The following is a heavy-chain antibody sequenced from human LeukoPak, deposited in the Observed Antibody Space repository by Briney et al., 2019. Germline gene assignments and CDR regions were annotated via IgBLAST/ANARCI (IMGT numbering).Heavy chain of an antibody. Sequence: GGSLRLSCAASGFSFSSYGMHWVRQAPGKGLEWVAIISYDGSNRYYADSVRGRFTISRDNSKNTLFLQMNSLRAEDTAVYYCANPDYYDSSGYSNRDAFDIWGQGTMVTVSS. CDR2: ISYDGSNR. V-gene: IGHV3-30*18. CDR3: ANPDYYDSSGYSNRDAFDI. J-gene: IGHJ3*02. CDR1: GFSFSSYG. D-gene: IGHD3-22*01.